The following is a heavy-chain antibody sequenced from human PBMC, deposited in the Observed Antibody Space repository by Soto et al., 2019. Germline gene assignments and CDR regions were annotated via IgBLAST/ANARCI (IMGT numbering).Heavy chain of an antibody. V-gene: IGHV5-10-1*01. Sequence: GGSLKISCKGSGYSFTSYWISWVRQMPGKGLEWMGRIDPSDSYTNYSPSFQGHVTISADKSISTAYLQWSSLKASDTAMYYCARPSNGNSYYYYGMDVWGQGTTVTVSS. CDR1: GYSFTSYW. CDR2: IDPSDSYT. D-gene: IGHD5-18*01. J-gene: IGHJ6*02. CDR3: ARPSNGNSYYYYGMDV.